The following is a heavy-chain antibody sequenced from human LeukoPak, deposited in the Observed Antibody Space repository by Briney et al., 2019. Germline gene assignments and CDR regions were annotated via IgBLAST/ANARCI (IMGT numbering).Heavy chain of an antibody. Sequence: SETLSLTCTVSGGSISSGGYYWSWIRQHPGEGLEWIGYIYYSGSTYYNPSLKSRVTISVDTSKNQFSLKLSSVTAADTAVYYCARSPYCSSTSCLTYNWFDPWGQGTLVTVSS. CDR2: IYYSGST. J-gene: IGHJ5*02. D-gene: IGHD2-2*01. CDR1: GGSISSGGYY. CDR3: ARSPYCSSTSCLTYNWFDP. V-gene: IGHV4-31*03.